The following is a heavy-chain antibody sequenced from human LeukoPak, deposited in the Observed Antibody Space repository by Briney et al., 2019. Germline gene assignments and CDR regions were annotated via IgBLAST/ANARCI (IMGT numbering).Heavy chain of an antibody. D-gene: IGHD3-22*01. V-gene: IGHV5-51*01. Sequence: GESLKISCKASGYSLFNHWIGWVRQLPGKGLDWMGIIYPGNADATYSPSFQGQVTISADKSTTTVYLQWSSLKASDTAMYYCARQGSYDNSGYSFDYWGQGTLVTVSS. CDR1: GYSLFNHW. CDR3: ARQGSYDNSGYSFDY. CDR2: IYPGNADA. J-gene: IGHJ4*02.